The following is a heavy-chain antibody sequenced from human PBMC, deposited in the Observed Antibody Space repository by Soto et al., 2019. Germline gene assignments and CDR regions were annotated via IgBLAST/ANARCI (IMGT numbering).Heavy chain of an antibody. V-gene: IGHV4-39*02. CDR3: ARLPLRSSGWYDS. Sequence: QVQLQESGPGLVKPSETLSLTCTVSGGSVTNSPYYWVRIRQSPRRGLEWIGSTAYDGTRWSLCYSPALASGLTISVETSENGFALQLTSVTAADSGVYYCARLPLRSSGWYDSWGEGIPVTVSS. CDR2: TAYDGTRWSL. D-gene: IGHD6-19*01. J-gene: IGHJ5*01. CDR1: GGSVTNSPYY.